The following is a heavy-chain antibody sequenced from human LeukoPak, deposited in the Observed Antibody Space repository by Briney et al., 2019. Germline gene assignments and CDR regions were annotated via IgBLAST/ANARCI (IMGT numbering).Heavy chain of an antibody. CDR3: ARRVDYGSGSYYQIDY. CDR2: IFYSGNT. CDR1: GGSISSSSYY. V-gene: IGHV4-39*01. D-gene: IGHD3-10*01. Sequence: SETLSLTCTVSGGSISSSSYYWGWIRQPPGKGLEWIGSIFYSGNTYDNPSLKSRVTISVDTSKNQFSLKLNSVTAADTAMYYCARRVDYGSGSYYQIDYWGQGTLVTVSS. J-gene: IGHJ4*02.